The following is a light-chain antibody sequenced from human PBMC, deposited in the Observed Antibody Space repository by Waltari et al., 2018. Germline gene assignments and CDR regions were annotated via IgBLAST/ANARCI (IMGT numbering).Light chain of an antibody. J-gene: IGLJ2*01. Sequence: QSVLTQPPSASGTPGPRVSISCSGSSSNIGSKSVNWYQQVPGTAPTLLIYSTNQRPSGVPDRFSGSKSGTSASLAISGLQSEDEADYYCATWDDSLNGLFGGGTKLTVL. CDR1: SSNIGSKS. CDR3: ATWDDSLNGL. V-gene: IGLV1-44*01. CDR2: STN.